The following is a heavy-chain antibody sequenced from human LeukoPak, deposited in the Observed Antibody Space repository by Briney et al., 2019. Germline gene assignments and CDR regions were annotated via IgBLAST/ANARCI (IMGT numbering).Heavy chain of an antibody. CDR2: IYYSGST. V-gene: IGHV4-59*12. D-gene: IGHD4-17*01. CDR3: ARDRVNGDYTYYFDY. CDR1: GGSISSYY. J-gene: IGHJ4*02. Sequence: PSETLSLTCTVSGGSISSYYWSWIRQPPGKGLEWIGYIYYSGSTNYNPSLKSRVTISVDTSKNQFSLKLSSVTAADTAVYYCARDRVNGDYTYYFDYWGQGTLVTVSS.